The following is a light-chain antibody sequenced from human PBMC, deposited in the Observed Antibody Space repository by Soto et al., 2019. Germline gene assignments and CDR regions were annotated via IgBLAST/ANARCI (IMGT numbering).Light chain of an antibody. CDR1: QSVSSSY. Sequence: EIVLTQSPATLSLSPGERATLSCRAIQSVSSSYLAWYQQKPGLAPRLLIYGASSRATGIPDRFSGSGSGTDFTLTISRLEPEDSAVYYCQQYGSSPGITFGGGTKVDIK. CDR2: GAS. CDR3: QQYGSSPGIT. V-gene: IGKV3-20*01. J-gene: IGKJ4*01.